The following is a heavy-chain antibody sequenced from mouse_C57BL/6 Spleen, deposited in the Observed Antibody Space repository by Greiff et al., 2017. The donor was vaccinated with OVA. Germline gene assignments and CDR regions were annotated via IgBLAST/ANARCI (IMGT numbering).Heavy chain of an antibody. V-gene: IGHV14-4*01. J-gene: IGHJ1*03. D-gene: IGHD2-13*01. CDR3: TTGDYWYFDV. CDR1: GFNIKDDY. CDR2: IDPENGDT. Sequence: DVKLQESRAELVRPGASVKLSCTASGFNIKDDYMHWVKQRPEQGLEWIGWIDPENGDTEYASKFQGKATITADTSSNTAYLQLSSLTSGDTAVYYCTTGDYWYFDVWGTGTTVTVSS.